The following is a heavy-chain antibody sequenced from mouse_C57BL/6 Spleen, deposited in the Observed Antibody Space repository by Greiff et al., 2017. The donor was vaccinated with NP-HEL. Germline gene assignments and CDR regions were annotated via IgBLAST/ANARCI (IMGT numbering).Heavy chain of an antibody. CDR1: GYTFTSYW. J-gene: IGHJ2*01. Sequence: QVQLQQPGAELVKPGASVKMSCKASGYTFTSYWITWVKQRPGQGLEWIGDIYPGSGSTNYNEKFKSKATLTVDTSSSTAYMQLSSLTSEDSAVYYCARDQVYYYGSSYDYWGQGTTLTVSS. D-gene: IGHD1-1*01. CDR2: IYPGSGST. CDR3: ARDQVYYYGSSYDY. V-gene: IGHV1-55*01.